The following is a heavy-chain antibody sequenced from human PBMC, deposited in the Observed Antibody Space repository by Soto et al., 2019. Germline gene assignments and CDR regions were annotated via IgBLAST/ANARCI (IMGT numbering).Heavy chain of an antibody. V-gene: IGHV4-34*01. D-gene: IGHD6-19*01. CDR1: GGSFSGYY. Sequence: SETLSLTCAVYGGSFSGYYWSWIRQPPGKGLEWIGEINHSGSTNYNPSLKSRVTISVDTSKNQFSLKLSSVTAADTAVYYCAREFIAVAGFDYWGQGTLVTVSS. J-gene: IGHJ4*02. CDR2: INHSGST. CDR3: AREFIAVAGFDY.